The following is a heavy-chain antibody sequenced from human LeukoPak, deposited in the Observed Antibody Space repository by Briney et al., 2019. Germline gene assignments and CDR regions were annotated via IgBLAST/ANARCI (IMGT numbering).Heavy chain of an antibody. D-gene: IGHD4-17*01. CDR2: INPSGGST. J-gene: IGHJ4*02. CDR1: GYSFTNYG. Sequence: ASVKVSCKASGYSFTNYGISWVRQAPGQGLEWMGIINPSGGSTSYAQKFQGRVTMTRDMSTSTVYMELSSLRSEDTAVYYCARGRYGDYFNYWGQGTLVTVSS. V-gene: IGHV1-46*01. CDR3: ARGRYGDYFNY.